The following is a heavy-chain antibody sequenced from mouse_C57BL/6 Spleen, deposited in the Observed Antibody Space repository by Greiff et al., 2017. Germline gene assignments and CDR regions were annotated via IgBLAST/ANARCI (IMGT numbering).Heavy chain of an antibody. CDR1: GFSLSTSGMG. Sequence: QVTLKVSGPGILQSSQTLSLTCSFSGFSLSTSGMGVSWIRQPSGKGLEWLAHIYWDDDKRYNPSLKSRLTISKDTSGNQVFLKITSVDTADTATYYCARVHYYGSSYYWYFDVWGTGTTVTVSS. CDR2: IYWDDDK. V-gene: IGHV8-12*01. CDR3: ARVHYYGSSYYWYFDV. D-gene: IGHD1-1*01. J-gene: IGHJ1*03.